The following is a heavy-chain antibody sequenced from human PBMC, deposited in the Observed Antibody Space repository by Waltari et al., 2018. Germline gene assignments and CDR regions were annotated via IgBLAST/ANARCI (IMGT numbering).Heavy chain of an antibody. CDR2: IYYSGST. Sequence: QVQLQESGPGPVKPSETLSLTCTVSGGSISSHYWSWIRQPPGKGLEWIGYIYYSGSTNCNPSHKSRVTISVDTSKNQFSLKLNSVTAADTAVYYCARGGFSSSWYQNWFDPWGQGTLVTVSS. V-gene: IGHV4-59*11. CDR3: ARGGFSSSWYQNWFDP. J-gene: IGHJ5*02. CDR1: GGSISSHY. D-gene: IGHD6-13*01.